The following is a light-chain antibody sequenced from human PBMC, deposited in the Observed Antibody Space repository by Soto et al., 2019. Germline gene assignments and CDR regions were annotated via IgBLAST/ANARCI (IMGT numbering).Light chain of an antibody. V-gene: IGKV1-39*01. CDR2: AAS. Sequence: DIQMTQSPSPLSASVGDRVTITCRASQSISSYLNWYQQKPGKAPKLLIYAASTLQSGVPSRFSGSRSGTDFTLTISSLQPEDFAIYYCQQSYSSSITFGQGTRLEIK. CDR3: QQSYSSSIT. CDR1: QSISSY. J-gene: IGKJ5*01.